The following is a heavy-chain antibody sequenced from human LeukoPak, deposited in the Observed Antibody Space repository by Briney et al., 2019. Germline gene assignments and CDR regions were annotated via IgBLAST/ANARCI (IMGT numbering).Heavy chain of an antibody. CDR1: GFTFSSYS. CDR3: GKRELWHGSGEDA. J-gene: IGHJ6*02. D-gene: IGHD3-10*01. Sequence: PGGSLRLSCAASGFTFSSYSMNWVRQAPGKGLEWVSAISGSGDRTYYAESVKGRFSISRDNSKNTLYLQMHSLRAEDTAVYYCGKRELWHGSGEDAWGQGTTVTVSS. CDR2: ISGSGDRT. V-gene: IGHV3-23*01.